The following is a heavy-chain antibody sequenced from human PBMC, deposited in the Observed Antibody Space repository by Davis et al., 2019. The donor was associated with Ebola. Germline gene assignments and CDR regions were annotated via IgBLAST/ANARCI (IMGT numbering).Heavy chain of an antibody. Sequence: MPSETLSLTCTVSGGSVSSGRYYWSWIPQPPGKGLEWIGYIYYSRSTNYNPSLQSRVTIPVDTSKNQFSLKLSSVTAADTAVDYCARECSDGVHWLFDPWGQGTLVIASS. D-gene: IGHD2-15*01. CDR3: ARECSDGVHWLFDP. V-gene: IGHV4-61*01. CDR1: GGSVSSGRYY. J-gene: IGHJ5*02. CDR2: IYYSRST.